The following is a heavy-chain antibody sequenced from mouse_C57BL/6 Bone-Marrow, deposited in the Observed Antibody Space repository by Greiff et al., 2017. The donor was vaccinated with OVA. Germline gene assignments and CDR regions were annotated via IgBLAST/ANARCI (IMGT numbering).Heavy chain of an antibody. CDR2: SRNKANDYTT. CDR1: GFTFSDFY. D-gene: IGHD4-1*01. CDR3: ARGGGNWAYWYFDV. Sequence: EVKLMESGGGLVQSGRSLRLSCATSGFTFSDFYMEWVRQAPGKGLEWIAASRNKANDYTTEYSASVKGRFIVSRDTSQSILYLQMNALRAEDTAIYYCARGGGNWAYWYFDVWGTGTTVTVSS. V-gene: IGHV7-1*01. J-gene: IGHJ1*03.